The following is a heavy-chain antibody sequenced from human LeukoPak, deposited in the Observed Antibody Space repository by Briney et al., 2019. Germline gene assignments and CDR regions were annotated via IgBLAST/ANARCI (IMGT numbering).Heavy chain of an antibody. Sequence: SETLSLTCAVYGGSFSGYYWSWIRQPPGKGLEWIGEINHSGSTYYNPSLKSRVTISVDTPKNQFSLKLSSVTAADTAVYYCARRAGSGSTKVFDIWGQGTMVTVSS. CDR2: INHSGST. CDR1: GGSFSGYY. CDR3: ARRAGSGSTKVFDI. J-gene: IGHJ3*02. D-gene: IGHD3-10*01. V-gene: IGHV4-34*01.